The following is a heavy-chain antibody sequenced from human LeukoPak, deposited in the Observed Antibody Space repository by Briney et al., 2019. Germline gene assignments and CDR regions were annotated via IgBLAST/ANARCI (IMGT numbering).Heavy chain of an antibody. J-gene: IGHJ3*02. Sequence: SETLSLTCTVSGGSISSYYWSWIRQPPGKGLEWIGYIYYSGSTNYNPSLKSRVTISVDTSKNQFSLKLSSVTAADTAVYYCARANRGGAFDIWGQGTMVNVSS. D-gene: IGHD3-10*01. CDR3: ARANRGGAFDI. CDR1: GGSISSYY. V-gene: IGHV4-59*01. CDR2: IYYSGST.